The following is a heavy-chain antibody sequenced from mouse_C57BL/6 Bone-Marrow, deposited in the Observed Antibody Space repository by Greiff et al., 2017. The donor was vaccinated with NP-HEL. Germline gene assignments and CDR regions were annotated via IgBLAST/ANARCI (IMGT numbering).Heavy chain of an antibody. CDR1: GYTFTDYY. Sequence: EVQLQQSGPELVKPGASVKISCKASGYTFTDYYMNWVKQSHGKSLEWIGDINPNNGGTSYNQKFKGKATLTVDKSSSTAYMELRSLTSEDSAVYYCASFYYDYSWFAYWGQGTLVTVSA. D-gene: IGHD2-4*01. V-gene: IGHV1-26*01. J-gene: IGHJ3*01. CDR3: ASFYYDYSWFAY. CDR2: INPNNGGT.